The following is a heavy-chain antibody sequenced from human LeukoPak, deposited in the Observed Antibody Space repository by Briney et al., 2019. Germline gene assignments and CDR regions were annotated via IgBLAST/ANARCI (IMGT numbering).Heavy chain of an antibody. D-gene: IGHD3-22*01. CDR2: ISYDGSNK. CDR1: GFTFSSYA. J-gene: IGHJ4*02. Sequence: SGGSLRHSCAASGFTFSSYAMHWVRQAPGKGLEWVAVISYDGSNKYYADSVKGRFTISRDNSKNTLYLQMNSLRAEDTAVYYCARSNYYDSSGYPGDFDYWGQGTLVTVSS. CDR3: ARSNYYDSSGYPGDFDY. V-gene: IGHV3-30-3*01.